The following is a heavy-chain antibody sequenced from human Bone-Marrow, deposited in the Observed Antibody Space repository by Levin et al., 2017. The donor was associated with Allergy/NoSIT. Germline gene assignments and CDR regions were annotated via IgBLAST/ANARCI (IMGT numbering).Heavy chain of an antibody. D-gene: IGHD1-26*01. CDR2: INWNGGST. V-gene: IGHV3-20*04. CDR3: ARDAGAGWDTSFDC. J-gene: IGHJ4*02. Sequence: PGGSLRLSCAASGFSFDDYGMSWVRQAPGKGLEWVSGINWNGGSTGYGDSVRGRFTISRDNAKNSLYLQMNSLRAEDTAFYYCARDAGAGWDTSFDCWGQGSLVTVSS. CDR1: GFSFDDYG.